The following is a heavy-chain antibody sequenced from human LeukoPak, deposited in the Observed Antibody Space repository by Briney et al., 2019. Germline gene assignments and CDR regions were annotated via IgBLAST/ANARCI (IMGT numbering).Heavy chain of an antibody. CDR1: GFSFSRYA. Sequence: AGGSLRLSCAASGFSFSRYAMSWVRQAPGKGLEWVSAISGSGGSTYYADSVKGRFTISRDNSKNTLYLQMNSLRAEDTAVYYCAKGREYCGGDCYAAYFDYWGQGTLVTVSS. V-gene: IGHV3-23*01. D-gene: IGHD2-21*02. J-gene: IGHJ4*02. CDR2: ISGSGGST. CDR3: AKGREYCGGDCYAAYFDY.